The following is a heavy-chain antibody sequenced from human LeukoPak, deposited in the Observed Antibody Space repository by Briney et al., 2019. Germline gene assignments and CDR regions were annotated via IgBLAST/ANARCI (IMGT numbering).Heavy chain of an antibody. J-gene: IGHJ4*02. CDR3: ARGASLVYCGGDCHNALDY. V-gene: IGHV1-69*04. Sequence: EASVTVSCKASGGTFSSYAISWVRQAPGQGLEWMGRIIPILGIANYAQKFQGRVTMTRDMSTSTIYMELSSLRSEDTAVFYCARGASLVYCGGDCHNALDYWGQGTLVTVSS. CDR2: IIPILGIA. D-gene: IGHD2-21*02. CDR1: GGTFSSYA.